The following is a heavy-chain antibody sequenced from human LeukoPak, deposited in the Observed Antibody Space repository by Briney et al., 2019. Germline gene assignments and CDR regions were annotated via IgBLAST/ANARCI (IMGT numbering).Heavy chain of an antibody. Sequence: GGSLRLSCAASGFTFSSYAMSWVRQAPGKGLEWVSAISGSGGSTYYADSVKGRFTISRDNSKNTLYLQMNSLRAEDTAVYYCARVGYYYDSSGSNAFDIWGQGTMVTVSS. CDR2: ISGSGGST. CDR1: GFTFSSYA. CDR3: ARVGYYYDSSGSNAFDI. V-gene: IGHV3-23*01. J-gene: IGHJ3*02. D-gene: IGHD3-22*01.